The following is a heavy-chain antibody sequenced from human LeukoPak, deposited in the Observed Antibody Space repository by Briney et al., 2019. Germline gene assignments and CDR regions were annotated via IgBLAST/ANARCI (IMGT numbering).Heavy chain of an antibody. D-gene: IGHD5-18*01. CDR3: ARTTEGGYTYGYFYYYYMDV. CDR2: IYTSGST. J-gene: IGHJ6*03. Sequence: SETLSLTCTVSGGSISSHYWSWIRQPPGKGLEWIGRIYTSGSTKYNPSLKSRVTISVDTSKNQFSLKLTSVTAADTAVYYCARTTEGGYTYGYFYYYYMDVWGKGTTVTISS. V-gene: IGHV4-59*11. CDR1: GGSISSHY.